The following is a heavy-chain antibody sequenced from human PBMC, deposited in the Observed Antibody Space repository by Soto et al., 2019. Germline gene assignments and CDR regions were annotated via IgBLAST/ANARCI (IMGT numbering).Heavy chain of an antibody. CDR2: VSHDGSTK. Sequence: GGSLRLSCAASGFTFNMYAMHWVRQAPGKGLEWAAAVSHDGSTKRYAESVKGRFTISRDNSKNTLYLQMFSLRVEDTAVYYCARDYYDSSGYPYYFDYWGQGTLVTVSS. V-gene: IGHV3-30-3*01. CDR3: ARDYYDSSGYPYYFDY. J-gene: IGHJ4*02. D-gene: IGHD3-22*01. CDR1: GFTFNMYA.